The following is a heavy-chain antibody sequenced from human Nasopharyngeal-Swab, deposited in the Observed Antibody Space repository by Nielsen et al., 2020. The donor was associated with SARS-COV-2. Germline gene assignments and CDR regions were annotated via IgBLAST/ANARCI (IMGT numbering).Heavy chain of an antibody. Sequence: SETLSLTCTVSGGSISSYYWSWIRQPPGKGLEWIGYIYYSGSTNYNPSLKSRVTISVDTSKNQFSLKLSSVTAADTAVYYCAGRRVEMATILAPLDIWGQGTMVTVSS. J-gene: IGHJ3*02. CDR2: IYYSGST. CDR1: GGSISSYY. CDR3: AGRRVEMATILAPLDI. V-gene: IGHV4-59*08. D-gene: IGHD5-24*01.